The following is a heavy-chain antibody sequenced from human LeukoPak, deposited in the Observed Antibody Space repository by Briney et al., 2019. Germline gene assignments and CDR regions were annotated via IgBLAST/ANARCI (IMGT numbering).Heavy chain of an antibody. J-gene: IGHJ4*02. CDR1: GGSISSSSYY. V-gene: IGHV4-39*01. CDR2: IYYSGST. Sequence: PSETLSLTCTVSGGSISSSSYYWGWIRQPPGKGLEWIGSIYYSGSTSYNPSLKSRVTISVGTSKSQFSLKLTSVTAADTAVYYCARWYYYDSSASYPGDYWGQGTLVTVSS. D-gene: IGHD3-22*01. CDR3: ARWYYYDSSASYPGDY.